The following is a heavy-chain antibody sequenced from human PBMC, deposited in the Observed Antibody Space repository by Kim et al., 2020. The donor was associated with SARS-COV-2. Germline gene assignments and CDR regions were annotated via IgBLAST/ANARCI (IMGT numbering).Heavy chain of an antibody. J-gene: IGHJ4*02. V-gene: IGHV3-43*02. CDR1: GFTFDDYA. CDR2: ISRAGGEI. D-gene: IGHD6-19*01. Sequence: GGSLRLSCAASGFTFDDYAIQWVRQVPGKGLEWVSLISRAGGEIKNPDPVKGRFTISRDNSKKSVYLQMNSLRSEDTALYYCVRGQQWLIKNWGQGTQVTVSS. CDR3: VRGQQWLIKN.